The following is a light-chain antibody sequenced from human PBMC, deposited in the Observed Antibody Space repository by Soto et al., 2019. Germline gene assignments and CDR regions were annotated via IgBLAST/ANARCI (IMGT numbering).Light chain of an antibody. CDR2: GAS. CDR3: QKYNNWPPWT. J-gene: IGKJ1*01. V-gene: IGKV3-15*01. CDR1: QSVSSN. Sequence: EIVMTQSPATLSVSPGERATLSCRASQSVSSNLAWYQQKPGQAPRLLIYGASTRATGIPARFSGSGSGTEFTLTISILQSEDFAVYYCQKYNNWPPWTFGQWTKVEIK.